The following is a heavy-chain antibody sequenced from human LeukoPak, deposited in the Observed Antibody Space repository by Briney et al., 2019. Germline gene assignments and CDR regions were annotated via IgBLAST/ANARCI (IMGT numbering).Heavy chain of an antibody. Sequence: SQTLSLTCTVSGGSISSGGYYWSWIRQHPGKGLEWIGYIYYSGSTYYNPSLKSRVTISVDTSKNQFSLKLSSVTAADTAVYYCARDIGYCSGGSCYSVGWFDPWGQGTLVTVSS. CDR3: ARDIGYCSGGSCYSVGWFDP. V-gene: IGHV4-31*03. CDR2: IYYSGST. CDR1: GGSISSGGYY. J-gene: IGHJ5*02. D-gene: IGHD2-15*01.